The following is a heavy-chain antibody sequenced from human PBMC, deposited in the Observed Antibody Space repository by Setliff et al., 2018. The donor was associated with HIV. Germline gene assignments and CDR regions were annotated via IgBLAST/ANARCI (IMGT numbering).Heavy chain of an antibody. J-gene: IGHJ1*01. D-gene: IGHD3-22*01. CDR2: ISSSSSTI. CDR1: GFTFSSYE. V-gene: IGHV3-48*01. Sequence: GGSLRLSCAASGFTFSSYEINWVRQAPGKGLEWVSYISSSSSTIYYADSVKGRFTISRDNAKNSLYLQMNSLRAEDTAVYYCAKGPVRMHYYDSSGYFQHWGQGTPVTVSS. CDR3: AKGPVRMHYYDSSGYFQH.